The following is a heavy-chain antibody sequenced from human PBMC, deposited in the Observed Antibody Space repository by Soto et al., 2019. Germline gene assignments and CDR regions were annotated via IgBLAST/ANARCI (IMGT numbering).Heavy chain of an antibody. Sequence: PGESLKISCKGSGYSFTSYWISWVRQMPGEGLEWMGIIYPGDSDTRYSPSFQGQVTISADKSINTAYLQWSSLKASDTAMYYCARHEQSYDILTGSIDYWGQGTLVTVSS. CDR3: ARHEQSYDILTGSIDY. J-gene: IGHJ4*02. D-gene: IGHD3-9*01. CDR1: GYSFTSYW. CDR2: IYPGDSDT. V-gene: IGHV5-51*01.